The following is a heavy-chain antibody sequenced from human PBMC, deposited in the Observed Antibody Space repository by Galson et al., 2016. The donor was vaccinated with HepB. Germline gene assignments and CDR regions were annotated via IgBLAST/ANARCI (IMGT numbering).Heavy chain of an antibody. J-gene: IGHJ6*02. D-gene: IGHD3-3*01. CDR1: GGTFITHG. CDR3: ARAAISGQNYYYGVDV. Sequence: SVKVSCKASGGTFITHGISWVRQAPGQGLEWMGAITPLTGIPNYAQKFQGRLTITADKSTTTAHMELSSLRSEDTAVYYCARAAISGQNYYYGVDVWGQGTTVTVSS. CDR2: ITPLTGIP. V-gene: IGHV1-69*10.